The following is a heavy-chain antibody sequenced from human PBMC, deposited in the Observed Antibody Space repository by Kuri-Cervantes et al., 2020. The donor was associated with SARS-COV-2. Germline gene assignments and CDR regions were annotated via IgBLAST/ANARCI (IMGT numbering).Heavy chain of an antibody. Sequence: SETLSLTCTVSGGSISSYYWSWIRQPPGKGLEWIGHIYYGGSTNYKTSLRGRVTISLDTSKNQFSLKVDSATAADTAVYYCARASTSFDDWGHGTLVTVSS. CDR2: IYYGGST. CDR3: ARASTSFDD. V-gene: IGHV4-59*01. CDR1: GGSISSYY. J-gene: IGHJ4*01.